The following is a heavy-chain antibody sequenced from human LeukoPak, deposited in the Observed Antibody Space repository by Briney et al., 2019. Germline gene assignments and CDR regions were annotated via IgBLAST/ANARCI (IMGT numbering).Heavy chain of an antibody. CDR2: IWYDGSNK. CDR3: ARNVGYSYGLNYYYYMDV. CDR1: GFTFSSYG. V-gene: IGHV3-33*01. D-gene: IGHD5-18*01. J-gene: IGHJ6*03. Sequence: QAGRSLRLSCAASGFTFSSYGMHWVRQAPGKGLEWVAVIWYDGSNKYYADSVKGRFTISRDSSKNTLYLQMNSLRAEDTAVYYCARNVGYSYGLNYYYYMDVWGKGTTVTVSS.